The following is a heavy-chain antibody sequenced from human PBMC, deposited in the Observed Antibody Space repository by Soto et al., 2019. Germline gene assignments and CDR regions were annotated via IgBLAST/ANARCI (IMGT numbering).Heavy chain of an antibody. Sequence: GGSLRLSCAASGFTFSSYAMSWVRQAPGKGLEWVSAISGSGGSTYYADSVKGRFTISRDNSKNTLYLQMNSLRAEDTAVYYCAKAYNPIVVSTLQGLDYWGQGTLVTVSS. CDR2: ISGSGGST. CDR3: AKAYNPIVVSTLQGLDY. J-gene: IGHJ4*02. CDR1: GFTFSSYA. D-gene: IGHD3-22*01. V-gene: IGHV3-23*01.